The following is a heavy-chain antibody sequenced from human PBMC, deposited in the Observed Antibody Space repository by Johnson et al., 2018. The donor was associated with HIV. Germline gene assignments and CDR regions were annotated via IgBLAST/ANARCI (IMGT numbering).Heavy chain of an antibody. CDR1: GFTFSDYY. D-gene: IGHD3-9*01. CDR3: AREEGNYILTRGDAFDI. V-gene: IGHV3-11*04. J-gene: IGHJ3*02. CDR2: ISSSGRTL. Sequence: QVQLVESGGGVVQPGRSLRLSCAASGFTFSDYYMSWIRQAPGKGLERVSYISSSGRTLDYADSVKGRFTISRDNAKNSLYLQMNSLRAEDTAVYYCAREEGNYILTRGDAFDIWGQGTMVTVSS.